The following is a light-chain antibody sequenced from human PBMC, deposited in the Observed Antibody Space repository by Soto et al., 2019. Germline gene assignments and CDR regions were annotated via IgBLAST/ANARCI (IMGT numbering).Light chain of an antibody. CDR1: QSVSGY. CDR3: QQRSNWRFT. J-gene: IGKJ3*01. Sequence: EIVLTQSPATLSLSPGNRATLSCRASQSVSGYLAWYQQKPGQAPRLLIYDASNRATGIPARFSGGGSGTDFTLTISSLEPDDFAVYYCQQRSNWRFTFGPGTRVDIK. V-gene: IGKV3-11*01. CDR2: DAS.